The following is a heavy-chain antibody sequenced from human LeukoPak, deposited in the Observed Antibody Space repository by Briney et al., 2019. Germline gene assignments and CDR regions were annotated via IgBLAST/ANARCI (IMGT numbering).Heavy chain of an antibody. CDR1: GFTFTSYS. CDR3: ARDEDHGDYCDY. D-gene: IGHD4-17*01. Sequence: PGGSLRLSCAASGFTFTSYSMNWVRQAPGKGLEWVSYISGSSSTTYYADSVKGRFTISRDNGKNSVYLQMNSLRAEDTAVYYCARDEDHGDYCDYWGQGTLVTVSS. CDR2: ISGSSSTT. V-gene: IGHV3-48*04. J-gene: IGHJ4*02.